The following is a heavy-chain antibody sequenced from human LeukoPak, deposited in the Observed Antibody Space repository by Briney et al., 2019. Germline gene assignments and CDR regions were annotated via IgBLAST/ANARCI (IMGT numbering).Heavy chain of an antibody. J-gene: IGHJ4*02. V-gene: IGHV4-59*01. D-gene: IGHD3-9*01. Sequence: PSETLSLTCTVSGGSINKYYWSWIRQSPGKGLEWLGYVHDSAGTIYNPSLKSRVTISEGTSKTQFSLKVTSVTTADTAVYYCAKGRKDFDTNLGPFDSWGQGILVTVSS. CDR3: AKGRKDFDTNLGPFDS. CDR1: GGSINKYY. CDR2: VHDSAGT.